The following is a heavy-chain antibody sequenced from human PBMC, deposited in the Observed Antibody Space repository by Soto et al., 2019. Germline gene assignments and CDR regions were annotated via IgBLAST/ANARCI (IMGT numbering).Heavy chain of an antibody. J-gene: IGHJ5*02. Sequence: SETLSLTCTVSGDSLSGYFWSWIRQPADKGLEWIGRIYGSGTTIYNPSLRGRVTISLDTSKNQFSLKLTSVTAADTAVYYCAKDIPGGIPPPWGHGTLVTVSS. CDR2: IYGSGTT. CDR1: GDSLSGYF. CDR3: AKDIPGGIPPP. D-gene: IGHD2-8*02. V-gene: IGHV4-4*07.